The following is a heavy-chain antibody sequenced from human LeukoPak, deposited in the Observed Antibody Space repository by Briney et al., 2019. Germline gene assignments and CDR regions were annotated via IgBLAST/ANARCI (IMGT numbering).Heavy chain of an antibody. Sequence: PSETLPLTCTVSGGSISSGGYYWSWIRQHPGKGLEWIGYIYYSGSTYYNPSLKSRVTISVDTSKNQFSLKLSSVTAADTAVYYCARAGGRFGDHKSHWGQGTLVTVSS. CDR3: ARAGGRFGDHKSH. J-gene: IGHJ4*02. D-gene: IGHD3-10*01. V-gene: IGHV4-31*03. CDR1: GGSISSGGYY. CDR2: IYYSGST.